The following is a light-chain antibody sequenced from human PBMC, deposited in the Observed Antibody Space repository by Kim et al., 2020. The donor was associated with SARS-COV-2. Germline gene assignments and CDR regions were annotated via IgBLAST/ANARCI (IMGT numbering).Light chain of an antibody. Sequence: EVVMTQSPATLSVFPGERATLSCRASQSIGSDLAWYQQKPGQAPRLVIYGASSRAPGVPARFSGSGSGTDFSLTISSPQSEDFALYYCQQYRTWPTFGGGTKVDIK. CDR3: QQYRTWPT. V-gene: IGKV3-15*01. CDR2: GAS. J-gene: IGKJ4*01. CDR1: QSIGSD.